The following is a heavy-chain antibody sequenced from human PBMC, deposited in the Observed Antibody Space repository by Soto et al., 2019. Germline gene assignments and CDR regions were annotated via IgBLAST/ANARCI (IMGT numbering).Heavy chain of an antibody. D-gene: IGHD1-26*01. CDR2: IKNKANRYTT. Sequence: EVQLVESVGGLVQPGGSLRLSCAASGFTFSAHYMDWVRQAPGKGLEWVGRIKNKANRYTTEYAASVEGRFTISREDSQYSLYLQMNSLKPEDTAVYYCARVSLVGPSGGRYFDYCGQGSQVAVSS. V-gene: IGHV3-72*01. J-gene: IGHJ4*02. CDR3: ARVSLVGPSGGRYFDY. CDR1: GFTFSAHY.